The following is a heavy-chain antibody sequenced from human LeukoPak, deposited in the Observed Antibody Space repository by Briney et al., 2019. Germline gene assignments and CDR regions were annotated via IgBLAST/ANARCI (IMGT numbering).Heavy chain of an antibody. CDR3: ARGNLKSGYDFWSGYYISAEYFQH. Sequence: PSETLSLTCTVSGGSISSYYWSWIRQPPGKGLEWIGYIYYSGSTNYNPSLKSRVTISVDTSKNQFSLKLSSVTAADTAVYYCARGNLKSGYDFWSGYYISAEYFQHWGQGTPVTVSS. J-gene: IGHJ1*01. CDR1: GGSISSYY. D-gene: IGHD3-3*01. CDR2: IYYSGST. V-gene: IGHV4-59*01.